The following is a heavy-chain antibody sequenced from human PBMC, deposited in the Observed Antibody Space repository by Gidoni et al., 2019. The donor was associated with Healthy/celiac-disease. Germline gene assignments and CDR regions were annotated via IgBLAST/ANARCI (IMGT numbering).Heavy chain of an antibody. CDR2: ISGSGGST. J-gene: IGHJ2*01. CDR3: AKTPYDFWSGYYAYWYFDL. D-gene: IGHD3-3*01. Sequence: EVQLLESGGGLVQPGGSLRLSCAASGFTFSSYAMSWVRQAPGKGLEWVSAISGSGGSTYYADSVKGRFTISRDNSKNTLYLQMNSLRAEDTAVYYCAKTPYDFWSGYYAYWYFDLWGRGTLVTVSS. CDR1: GFTFSSYA. V-gene: IGHV3-23*01.